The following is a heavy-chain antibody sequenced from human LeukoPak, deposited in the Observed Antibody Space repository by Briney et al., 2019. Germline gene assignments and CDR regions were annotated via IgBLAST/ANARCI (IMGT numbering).Heavy chain of an antibody. CDR3: AKDLSSSSAVFDY. Sequence: PGGSLRLCCAASGFTFSSNGMNWVRQAPGKGLEWVAVISYDGSNKYYADSVKGRFTISRDNSKNTLYLEMNSLRVEDTAVYYCAKDLSSSSAVFDYWGQGILVTVSS. CDR1: GFTFSSNG. D-gene: IGHD6-6*01. CDR2: ISYDGSNK. J-gene: IGHJ4*02. V-gene: IGHV3-30*18.